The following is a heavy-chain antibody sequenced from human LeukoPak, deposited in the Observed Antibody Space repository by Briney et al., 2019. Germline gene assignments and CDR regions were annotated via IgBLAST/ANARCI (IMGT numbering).Heavy chain of an antibody. Sequence: PSETLSLTCTVSGGSISSYYWSWIRQPPGKGLEWIGYIYYSGSTNYNPSLKSRVTISVDTSKNQFSLKLSSVTAADTAVYYCARRREYSSSRTFGSYYYGMDVWGQGTTVTVSS. CDR2: IYYSGST. V-gene: IGHV4-59*08. J-gene: IGHJ6*02. D-gene: IGHD6-13*01. CDR1: GGSISSYY. CDR3: ARRREYSSSRTFGSYYYGMDV.